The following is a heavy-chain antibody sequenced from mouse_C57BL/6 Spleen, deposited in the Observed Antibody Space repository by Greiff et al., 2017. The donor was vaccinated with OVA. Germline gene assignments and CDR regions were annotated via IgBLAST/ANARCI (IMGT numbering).Heavy chain of an antibody. CDR2: IDPEDGET. Sequence: VQLQQPGAELVKPGASVKLSCTASGYNITDYYMHWVKQRTEQGLEWIGRIDPEDGETTYAPKFQGKATITADTSSNTAYLQLSILTSEDTAVYYGARKGYAMDYWGQGTSVTVSS. V-gene: IGHV14-2*01. J-gene: IGHJ4*01. CDR3: ARKGYAMDY. CDR1: GYNITDYY.